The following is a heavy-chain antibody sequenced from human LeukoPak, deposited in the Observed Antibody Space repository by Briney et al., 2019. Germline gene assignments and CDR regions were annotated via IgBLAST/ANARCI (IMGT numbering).Heavy chain of an antibody. V-gene: IGHV1-2*02. CDR2: INPNSGGT. Sequence: ASVKVSCKASGYTFTGYYMHWGRQAPGQGLGWMGWINPNSGGTNYSQKFQGRVPMTRDTSISTAYMELSRLRSDDTAVYYCARELLKSSLQYYYGSGSSGYWGQGTLVTVSS. J-gene: IGHJ4*02. CDR3: ARELLKSSLQYYYGSGSSGY. CDR1: GYTFTGYY. D-gene: IGHD3-10*01.